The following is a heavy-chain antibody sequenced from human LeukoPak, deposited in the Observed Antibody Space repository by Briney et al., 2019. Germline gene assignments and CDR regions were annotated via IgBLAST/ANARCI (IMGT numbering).Heavy chain of an antibody. CDR1: SGYC. Sequence: PGGSLRLSCAAFSGYCMTWVRQAPGQGLEWVANIKQDGSEKYYVDSVKGRFTISRDNAENSLFLQMNSLRAEDTAVYYCARAYSSSGLRWGQGTLVTVSS. D-gene: IGHD6-13*01. CDR3: ARAYSSSGLR. J-gene: IGHJ4*02. CDR2: IKQDGSEK. V-gene: IGHV3-7*04.